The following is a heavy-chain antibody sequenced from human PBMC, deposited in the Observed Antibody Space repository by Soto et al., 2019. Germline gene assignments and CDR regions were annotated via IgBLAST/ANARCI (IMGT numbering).Heavy chain of an antibody. CDR1: GFTFSSYA. J-gene: IGHJ3*02. V-gene: IGHV3-30-3*01. CDR3: ARDQLSTYYYDSSPLGAFDI. D-gene: IGHD3-22*01. Sequence: QVQLVESGGGVVQPGRSLRLSCAASGFTFSSYAMHWVRQAPGKGLEWVAVISYDGSNKYYADSVKGRFTISRDNSKNTMYLQMNSLRAEDTAVYYCARDQLSTYYYDSSPLGAFDIWGQGTMVTVSS. CDR2: ISYDGSNK.